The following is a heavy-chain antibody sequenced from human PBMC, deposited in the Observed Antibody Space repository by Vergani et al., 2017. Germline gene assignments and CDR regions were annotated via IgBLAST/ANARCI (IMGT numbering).Heavy chain of an antibody. Sequence: QVQLVQSGAEVKKPGASVKVSCKASGYTFTSYYMHWVRQAPGQGLEWMGIINPSGGSTSYAQKFQGRVTMTRDTSTSTVYMELSSLRSEDTAVYYCAYSGSWGEFDYWGQGTLVTVSS. CDR2: INPSGGST. CDR1: GYTFTSYY. CDR3: AYSGSWGEFDY. V-gene: IGHV1-46*01. D-gene: IGHD6-13*01. J-gene: IGHJ4*02.